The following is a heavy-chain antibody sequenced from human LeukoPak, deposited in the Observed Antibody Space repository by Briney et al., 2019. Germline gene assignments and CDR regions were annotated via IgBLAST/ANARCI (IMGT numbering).Heavy chain of an antibody. J-gene: IGHJ4*02. CDR2: INPNSGGT. D-gene: IGHD2-2*01. Sequence: ASVTVSCKASGYTLTSYYIHWVRQAPGQGLEWMGWINPNSGGTNYAQKFQGWVTMTRDTSISTAYMELSRLRSDDTAVYYCAFSSYSSNSLDYWGQGTLVTVPS. CDR3: AFSSYSSNSLDY. V-gene: IGHV1-2*04. CDR1: GYTLTSYY.